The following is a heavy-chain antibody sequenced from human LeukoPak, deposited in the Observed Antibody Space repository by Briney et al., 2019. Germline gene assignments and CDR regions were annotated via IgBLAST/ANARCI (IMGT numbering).Heavy chain of an antibody. V-gene: IGHV3-74*01. Sequence: GRSLRLSSAASGFTFSKYWVLWVRQAAGKGLESVSRINTDGTVTTYADSVKGRFTVSRDNADNTMFLKMNSVRDEDTAVYYCATKQWLAPPPDSWGQGTPVTVSS. CDR1: GFTFSKYW. D-gene: IGHD6-19*01. J-gene: IGHJ4*02. CDR3: ATKQWLAPPPDS. CDR2: INTDGTVT.